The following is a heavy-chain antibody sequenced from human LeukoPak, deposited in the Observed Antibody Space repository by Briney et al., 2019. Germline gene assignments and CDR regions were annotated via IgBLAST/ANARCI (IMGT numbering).Heavy chain of an antibody. V-gene: IGHV4-39*01. J-gene: IGHJ6*02. CDR1: GGSISSSSYY. Sequence: KSSETLSLTCTVSGGSISSSSYYWGWIRQPPGKGLEWIGSIYYSGSTYYNPSLKSRVTISVDTSKNQFSLKLSSVTAADTAVYYCARGYDSSGYALYYYYYGMDVWGQGTTVTVSS. CDR2: IYYSGST. D-gene: IGHD3-22*01. CDR3: ARGYDSSGYALYYYYYGMDV.